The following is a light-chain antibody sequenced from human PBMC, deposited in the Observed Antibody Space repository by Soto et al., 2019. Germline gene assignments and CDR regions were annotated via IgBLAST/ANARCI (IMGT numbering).Light chain of an antibody. J-gene: IGKJ1*01. CDR2: EAS. Sequence: DIQMTQSPSTLSASVGDRVTITCRASQSISDSLAWYQQKPGKAPKLLIYEASTLKSGVPSRFSGSRSGTEYTLTSSSLQPGDFAIYYCQQYNGYWTFGQGTKVEIK. CDR3: QQYNGYWT. V-gene: IGKV1-5*03. CDR1: QSISDS.